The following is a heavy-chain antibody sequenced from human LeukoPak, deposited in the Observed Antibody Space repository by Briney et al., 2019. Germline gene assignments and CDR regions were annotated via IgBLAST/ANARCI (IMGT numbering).Heavy chain of an antibody. J-gene: IGHJ4*02. CDR2: ISSSGST. CDR1: GDSISSGDYY. V-gene: IGHV4-61*02. Sequence: SETLSLTCTVSGDSISSGDYYWSWIRQPAGKGLEWIGRISSSGSTNYNPSLKSRVTISVDTSKNQFSLKLSSVTAADTAVYYCARHVPRPEGYYFDYGGQGPRVTVS. D-gene: IGHD6-6*01. CDR3: ARHVPRPEGYYFDY.